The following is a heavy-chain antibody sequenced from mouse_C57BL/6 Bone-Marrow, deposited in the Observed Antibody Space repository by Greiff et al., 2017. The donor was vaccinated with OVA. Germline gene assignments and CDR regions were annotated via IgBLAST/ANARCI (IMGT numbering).Heavy chain of an antibody. CDR2: IYPRSGNT. CDR3: ARYHTTVVEDY. J-gene: IGHJ2*01. D-gene: IGHD1-1*01. Sequence: VKLVESGAELARPGASVKLSCKASGYTFTSYGISWVKQRTGQGLEWIGEIYPRSGNTYYNEKFKGKATLTADKSSSTAYMELRSLTSEDSAVYFCARYHTTVVEDYWGQGTTLTVSS. CDR1: GYTFTSYG. V-gene: IGHV1-81*01.